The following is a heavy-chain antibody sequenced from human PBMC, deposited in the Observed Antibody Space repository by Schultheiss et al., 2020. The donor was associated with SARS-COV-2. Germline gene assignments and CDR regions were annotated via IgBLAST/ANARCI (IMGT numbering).Heavy chain of an antibody. J-gene: IGHJ5*02. CDR3: ARGRVSRAFDP. D-gene: IGHD6-13*01. CDR2: IYYSGST. Sequence: SETLSLTCTVSGGSISSGGYYWSWIRQHPGKGLEWIGYIYYSGSTYYNPSLKSLVTISVDTSKNQFSLKLSSVTAADTVVYYCARGRVSRAFDPWGQGTLVTVSS. CDR1: GGSISSGGYY. V-gene: IGHV4-31*01.